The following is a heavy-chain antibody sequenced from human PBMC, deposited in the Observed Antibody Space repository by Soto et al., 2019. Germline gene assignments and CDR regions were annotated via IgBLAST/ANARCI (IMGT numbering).Heavy chain of an antibody. CDR3: ALLADPSYYYGMDV. Sequence: GESLTISCKVSGYSFTSYGIVWVLQMPGKGLEWMGIIYPGDSDTRYSPSFQGQVTISADKSISTAYLQWSSLKASDTAMYYCALLADPSYYYGMDVWGQGTTVTVSS. J-gene: IGHJ6*01. V-gene: IGHV5-51*01. D-gene: IGHD2-21*01. CDR1: GYSFTSYG. CDR2: IYPGDSDT.